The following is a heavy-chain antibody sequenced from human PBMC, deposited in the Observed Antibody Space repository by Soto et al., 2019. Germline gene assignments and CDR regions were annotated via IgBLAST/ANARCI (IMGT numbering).Heavy chain of an antibody. CDR3: ARGPGPGTQTRQYYFDY. CDR1: GFTFSSYA. Sequence: QLGGSLRLSCAASGFTFSSYAMHWVRQAPGKGLEWVAVISYDGSNKYYADSVKGRFTISRDNSKNTLYLQMNSLRAEDTAVYYCARGPGPGTQTRQYYFDYWGQGTLVTVSS. D-gene: IGHD1-1*01. CDR2: ISYDGSNK. V-gene: IGHV3-30-3*01. J-gene: IGHJ4*02.